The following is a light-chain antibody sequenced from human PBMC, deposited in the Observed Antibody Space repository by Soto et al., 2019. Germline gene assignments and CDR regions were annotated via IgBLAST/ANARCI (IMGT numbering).Light chain of an antibody. J-gene: IGLJ2*01. CDR3: SSFTSSSTLV. V-gene: IGLV2-14*01. CDR2: EVS. Sequence: QSALTQPASVTGSPGQSITISCTGTSSDVGGYNYVSWYQQHPGKAPKLMIYEVSHRPSGVSNRFSGSKFGNKASLTISGLQAEDEADYYCSSFTSSSTLVFGGGTQLTVL. CDR1: SSDVGGYNY.